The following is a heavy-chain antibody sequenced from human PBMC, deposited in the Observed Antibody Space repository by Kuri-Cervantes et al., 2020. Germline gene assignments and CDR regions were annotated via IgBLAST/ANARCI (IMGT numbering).Heavy chain of an antibody. CDR3: AKDKYYYGSGGFDP. CDR2: ISWNSGSI. J-gene: IGHJ5*02. D-gene: IGHD3-10*01. Sequence: GGSLRLSCAASGFTFDDYAMHWVRQAPGKGLEWVSGISWNSGSIGYADSVKGRFTISRDNAKNPLHLQMNSLRAEDTALYYCAKDKYYYGSGGFDPWGQGTLVTVSS. V-gene: IGHV3-9*01. CDR1: GFTFDDYA.